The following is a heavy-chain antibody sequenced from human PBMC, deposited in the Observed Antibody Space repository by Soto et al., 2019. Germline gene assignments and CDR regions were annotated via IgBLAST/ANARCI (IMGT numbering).Heavy chain of an antibody. CDR1: GYTFTSYG. D-gene: IGHD6-19*01. Sequence: ASVKVSCKASGYTFTSYGISWVRQAPGQGLEWMGWISAYNGNTNYAQKLQGRVTMTTDTSTSTAYMELRSLRSDDTAVYYCARDELWLEGTNWFDPWGQGTLVTVSS. CDR3: ARDELWLEGTNWFDP. V-gene: IGHV1-18*01. J-gene: IGHJ5*02. CDR2: ISAYNGNT.